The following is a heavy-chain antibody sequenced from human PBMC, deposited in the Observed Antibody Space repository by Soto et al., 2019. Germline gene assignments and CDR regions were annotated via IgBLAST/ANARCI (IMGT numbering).Heavy chain of an antibody. CDR3: ARDLSAVKFGESFKYYRMDV. V-gene: IGHV1-69*06. D-gene: IGHD3-16*01. CDR2: IILIFGTP. CDR1: GGTFSSKP. J-gene: IGHJ6*02. Sequence: QVKLMQSAAEVRKPGSSVTVSCKASGGTFSSKPISWVRQAPGQGLEWMGGIILIFGTPHYARKLLDRVIITADRSTHTAFMALTSLTSDDTAVYYWARDLSAVKFGESFKYYRMDVWGQGTTVTVS.